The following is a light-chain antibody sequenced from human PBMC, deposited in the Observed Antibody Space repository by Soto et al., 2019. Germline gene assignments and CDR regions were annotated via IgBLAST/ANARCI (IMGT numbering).Light chain of an antibody. J-gene: IGLJ1*01. CDR3: NSYTSTXPPYV. Sequence: QSVLTQPASVSGSAGQSISISCTGTNSDIGRYNFVSWYQQRPGQAPQLLIFDVSNRPSGISDRFSGSKSGTTASLTISGLQAEDEADYYCNSYTSTXPPYVFGTGTKVTVL. CDR1: NSDIGRYNF. V-gene: IGLV2-14*01. CDR2: DVS.